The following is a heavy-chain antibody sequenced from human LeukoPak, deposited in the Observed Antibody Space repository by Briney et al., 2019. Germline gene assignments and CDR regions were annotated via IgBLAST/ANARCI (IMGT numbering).Heavy chain of an antibody. J-gene: IGHJ4*02. CDR3: AKTTKGREIVATYYFDY. D-gene: IGHD2-15*01. Sequence: PGGSLRLSCAASGFTFSSYGMHWVRQAPGKGLEWVAVISYDGSNKYYADSVKGRFTISRDNSKNTLYLQMNSLRAEDTAVYYCAKTTKGREIVATYYFDYWGQGTLVTVSS. V-gene: IGHV3-30*18. CDR1: GFTFSSYG. CDR2: ISYDGSNK.